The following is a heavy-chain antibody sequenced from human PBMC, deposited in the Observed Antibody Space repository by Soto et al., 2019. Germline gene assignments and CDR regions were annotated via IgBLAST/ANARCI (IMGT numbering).Heavy chain of an antibody. Sequence: LRLSCAASGFTFSSYAMHWVRQAPGRGLEWVAVISYDGSNKYYADSVKGRFTISRDNSKNTLYLQMNSLRAEDTAVYYCARGLVDSYGSYYYYGMDVWGQGTTVTVSS. D-gene: IGHD5-18*01. V-gene: IGHV3-30-3*01. J-gene: IGHJ6*02. CDR3: ARGLVDSYGSYYYYGMDV. CDR1: GFTFSSYA. CDR2: ISYDGSNK.